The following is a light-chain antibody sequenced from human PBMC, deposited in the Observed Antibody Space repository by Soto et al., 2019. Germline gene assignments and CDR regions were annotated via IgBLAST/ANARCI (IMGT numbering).Light chain of an antibody. CDR3: QQGPNWPIT. Sequence: EIVMTQSPATLSLSPGERAALSCRASKSINSELAWYQQKPGQPPRLLIYGASTRATGVPARFTGSESGAEFTLTISGLQSEDFAVYYCQQGPNWPITFGQGTRLEI. CDR2: GAS. CDR1: KSINSE. V-gene: IGKV3-15*01. J-gene: IGKJ2*01.